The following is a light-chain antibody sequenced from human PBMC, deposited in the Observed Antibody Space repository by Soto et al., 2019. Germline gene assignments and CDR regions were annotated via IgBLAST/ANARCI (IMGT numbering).Light chain of an antibody. Sequence: EIVVTQSPATLSVSPGDRATLSCRASQSVGNNFAWYQQKPGQAPRLLIFATSTRATGVPARFSGSGSGTEFNLTISSLQSEDFAVYYCQQYGDWPLTFGGGVKVEIE. CDR1: QSVGNN. CDR2: ATS. V-gene: IGKV3-15*01. CDR3: QQYGDWPLT. J-gene: IGKJ4*01.